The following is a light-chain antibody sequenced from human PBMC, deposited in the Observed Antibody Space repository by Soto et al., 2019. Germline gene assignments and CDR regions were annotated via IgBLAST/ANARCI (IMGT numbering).Light chain of an antibody. V-gene: IGLV4-69*01. CDR3: QTWGTGIRV. CDR2: LNSDGSH. CDR1: SGHSSYA. Sequence: QPVLTQSPSASASLPASVKLTCTLSSGHSSYAIAWHQQQPEKGPRYLMKLNSDGSHTKGDGIPDRFSGSSSGAERYLTISSLQSEDEADYYCQTWGTGIRVFGGGTKLTVL. J-gene: IGLJ2*01.